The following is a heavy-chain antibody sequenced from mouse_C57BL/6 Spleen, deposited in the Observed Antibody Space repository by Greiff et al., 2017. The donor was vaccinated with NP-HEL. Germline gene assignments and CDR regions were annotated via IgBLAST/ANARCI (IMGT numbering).Heavy chain of an antibody. V-gene: IGHV1-22*01. Sequence: VQLQQSGPELVKPGASVKMSCKASGYTFTDYNMHWVKQSHGKSLEWIGYINPNNGGTSYNQKFKGKATLTVNKSSSTAYMELRSLTSEDSAVYYCARILSPYYYAMDYWGQGTSVTVSS. CDR2: INPNNGGT. J-gene: IGHJ4*01. D-gene: IGHD1-1*01. CDR1: GYTFTDYN. CDR3: ARILSPYYYAMDY.